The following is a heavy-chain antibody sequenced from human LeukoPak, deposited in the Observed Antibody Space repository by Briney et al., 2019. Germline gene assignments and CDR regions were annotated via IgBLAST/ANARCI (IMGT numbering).Heavy chain of an antibody. CDR1: GDSVSRTDGG. Sequence: SQTLSLTCAISGDSVSRTDGGWNWIRQSPSRGLEWLGRTYYRSKWYYDDALSVESRISIKPDTSKNQLTLQLNSVTPEDTALYFCARGGLVRGSINSFIALDVWGQGIMVTVSS. J-gene: IGHJ3*01. CDR3: ARGGLVRGSINSFIALDV. CDR2: TYYRSKWYY. V-gene: IGHV6-1*01. D-gene: IGHD3-10*01.